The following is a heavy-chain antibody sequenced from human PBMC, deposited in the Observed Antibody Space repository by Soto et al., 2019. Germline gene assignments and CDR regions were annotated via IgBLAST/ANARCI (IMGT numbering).Heavy chain of an antibody. CDR3: AKNRGHEPPYYSHS. CDR1: GFTFSNYA. J-gene: IGHJ4*02. Sequence: EVLLLESGGGLVQPGGSLRLSCAASGFTFSNYAVNWVRQAPGKGLEWVSTIYGGGDGTHYADSVKGRFTISRDNSKNTLYLQMNSLRAEDTAVYYCAKNRGHEPPYYSHSWGQGTLVTVSS. CDR2: IYGGGDGT. V-gene: IGHV3-23*01.